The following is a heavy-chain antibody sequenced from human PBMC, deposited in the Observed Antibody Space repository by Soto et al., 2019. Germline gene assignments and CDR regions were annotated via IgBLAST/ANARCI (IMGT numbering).Heavy chain of an antibody. CDR1: GGSISSSSYY. V-gene: IGHV4-39*01. Sequence: SETLSLTCTVSGGSISSSSYYWGWIRQPPGKGLEWIGSIYYSGSTYYNPSLKSRVTISVDTSKNQFSLKLSSVTAADTAVYYCARFGGSSWFFDYWGQGTLVTVSS. CDR2: IYYSGST. D-gene: IGHD6-13*01. J-gene: IGHJ4*02. CDR3: ARFGGSSWFFDY.